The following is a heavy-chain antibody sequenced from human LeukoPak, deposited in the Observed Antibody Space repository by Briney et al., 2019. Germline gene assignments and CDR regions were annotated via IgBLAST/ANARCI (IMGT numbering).Heavy chain of an antibody. D-gene: IGHD2-15*01. CDR2: IYSSGSP. V-gene: IGHV4-39*07. Sequence: PSETLSLTCTVSGASISNSEFYWGWIRQAPGKGLEWIGSIYSSGSPYYSPSFKSRATMSLDRSQNHFSLRLTSVTAADTAVYYCERDPPGGIGEYFQHWGQGTLVTVSS. CDR3: ERDPPGGIGEYFQH. J-gene: IGHJ1*01. CDR1: GASISNSEFY.